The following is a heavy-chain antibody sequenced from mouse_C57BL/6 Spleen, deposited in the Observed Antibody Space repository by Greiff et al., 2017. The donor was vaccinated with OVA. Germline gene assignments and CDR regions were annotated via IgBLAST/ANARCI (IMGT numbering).Heavy chain of an antibody. J-gene: IGHJ4*01. D-gene: IGHD2-4*01. Sequence: VQLQQSGAELVRPGSSVKLSCKASGYTFTSYWMPWVQQRPIQGLEWIGNIDASGSETHYHQNFKDQATFTVDKSSSTAYMQLSSLTYEVSAVYYCARTLYYEYDVYAMDYWGQGTSVTVSS. CDR3: ARTLYYEYDVYAMDY. CDR1: GYTFTSYW. CDR2: IDASGSET. V-gene: IGHV1-52*01.